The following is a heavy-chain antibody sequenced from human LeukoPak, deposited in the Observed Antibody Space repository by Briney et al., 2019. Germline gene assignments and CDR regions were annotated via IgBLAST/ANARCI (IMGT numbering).Heavy chain of an antibody. V-gene: IGHV3-48*03. J-gene: IGHJ4*02. CDR1: GFTFSSYE. CDR3: ARDTVNGPFVVSLDY. Sequence: GGSLRLSCAASGFTFSSYEMNWVRQAPGKGLEWVSYISSSGSTIYVADSLRGRFTISRDNAKNSLYLQMNSLRVEDTAIYYCARDTVNGPFVVSLDYWGQGALVTVSS. CDR2: ISSSGSTI. D-gene: IGHD2-8*01.